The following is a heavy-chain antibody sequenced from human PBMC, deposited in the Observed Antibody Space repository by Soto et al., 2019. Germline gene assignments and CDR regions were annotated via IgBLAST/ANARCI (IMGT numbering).Heavy chain of an antibody. D-gene: IGHD1-1*01. Sequence: EVQLLDSGGGLVRPGGSLRLSCAASGFTFSSYAMTWVRQAPGKGLEWVSTVRDSGGSAYYADSVRGRFTVSRDNSKNIYSLHMTRLRVEDTAVYFCAKGGILDQLPRRNFDYWGRGTLVTVSS. V-gene: IGHV3-23*01. CDR2: VRDSGGSA. J-gene: IGHJ4*02. CDR1: GFTFSSYA. CDR3: AKGGILDQLPRRNFDY.